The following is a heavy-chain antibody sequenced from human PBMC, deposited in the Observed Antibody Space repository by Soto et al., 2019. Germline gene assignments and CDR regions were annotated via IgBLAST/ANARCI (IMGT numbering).Heavy chain of an antibody. CDR1: GYTFTGYY. D-gene: IGHD3-22*01. CDR2: INPNSGGT. CDR3: ARAHDPSSMIVVDSATHFDY. Sequence: ASVKVSCKASGYTFTGYYMHWVRQAPGQGLEWMGWINPNSGGTNYAQKFQGWVTMTRDTSISTAYMELSRLRSDDTAGYYCARAHDPSSMIVVDSATHFDYWGQGTLVTVSS. J-gene: IGHJ4*02. V-gene: IGHV1-2*04.